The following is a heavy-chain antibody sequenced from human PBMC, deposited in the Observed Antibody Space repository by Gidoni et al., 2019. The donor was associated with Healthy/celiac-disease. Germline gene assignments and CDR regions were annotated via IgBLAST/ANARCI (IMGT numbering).Heavy chain of an antibody. Sequence: EVQLLQSGAEVKKQGESVKISCKGSGYSFTSYWIGWVRQMPGKGLEWMGIIYPGDSDTRDSPSFQGQVTISADKSISTAYLQWSSLKASDTAMYYCASPAYYGDYGTEAFDIWGQGTMVTVSS. CDR3: ASPAYYGDYGTEAFDI. CDR1: GYSFTSYW. D-gene: IGHD4-17*01. CDR2: IYPGDSDT. J-gene: IGHJ3*02. V-gene: IGHV5-51*03.